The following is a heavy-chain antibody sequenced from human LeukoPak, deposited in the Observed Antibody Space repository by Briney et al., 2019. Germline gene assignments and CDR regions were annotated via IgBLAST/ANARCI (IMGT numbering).Heavy chain of an antibody. V-gene: IGHV1-2*02. CDR3: ARDSSITMIVVVRRDAFDI. D-gene: IGHD3-22*01. CDR1: GYTFTGYY. J-gene: IGHJ3*02. Sequence: ASEKVSCKASGYTFTGYYMHWVRQAPGQGLEWMGWINPNSGGTNYAQKFQGRVTMTRDTSISTAYMELSRLRSDDTAVYYCARDSSITMIVVVRRDAFDIWGQGTMVTVSS. CDR2: INPNSGGT.